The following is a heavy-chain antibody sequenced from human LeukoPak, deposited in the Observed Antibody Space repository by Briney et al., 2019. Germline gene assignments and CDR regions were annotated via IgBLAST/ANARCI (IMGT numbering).Heavy chain of an antibody. CDR3: ARDSLHNYGGTGYGYYFDY. D-gene: IGHD4/OR15-4a*01. V-gene: IGHV3-48*03. J-gene: IGHJ4*02. CDR1: GFYFNIYE. CDR2: ISSSFSLV. Sequence: PGGSLRLSCAASGFYFNIYEMIWVRQAPGKEPEGISYISSSFSLVYYADSVKGRFTVSRDNAQKSLFLQMNGLRVEDTAMYYCARDSLHNYGGTGYGYYFDYWGQGTPVTVSS.